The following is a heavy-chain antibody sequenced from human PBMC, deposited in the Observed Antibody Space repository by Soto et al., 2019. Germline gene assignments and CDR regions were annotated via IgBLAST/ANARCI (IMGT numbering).Heavy chain of an antibody. CDR1: GGSISSYY. CDR3: ARVSDYGDYYWFDP. J-gene: IGHJ5*02. V-gene: IGHV4-59*01. CDR2: IYYSGST. Sequence: SETLSLTCTVSGGSISSYYWSWIRQPPGKGLEWIGYIYYSGSTNYNPSLKSRVTISVDTSKNQFSLKLSSVTAADTAVYYCARVSDYGDYYWFDPWGQGTLVTVSS. D-gene: IGHD4-17*01.